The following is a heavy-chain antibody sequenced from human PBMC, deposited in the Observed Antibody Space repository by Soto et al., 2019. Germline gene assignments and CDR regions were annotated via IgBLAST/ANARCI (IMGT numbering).Heavy chain of an antibody. V-gene: IGHV1-69*02. CDR2: IIPILGIA. D-gene: IGHD6-19*01. Sequence: GASVKVSCKASGGTFSSYTISWVRQAPGQGLEWMGRIIPILGIANYAQKFQGRVTITADKSTSTAYMELSSLRSEDTAVYYCARGPKAVAGLNAFDSPGQGTRVTVSS. CDR1: GGTFSSYT. CDR3: ARGPKAVAGLNAFDS. J-gene: IGHJ3*02.